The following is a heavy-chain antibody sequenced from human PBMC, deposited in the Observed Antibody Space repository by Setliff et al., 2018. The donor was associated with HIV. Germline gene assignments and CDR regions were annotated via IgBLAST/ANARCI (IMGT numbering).Heavy chain of an antibody. CDR2: LRTGTGDT. V-gene: IGHV1-3*03. CDR3: ARGATAAEVFDY. Sequence: GASVKVSCKASGYTFTSYSMHWVRQAPGQRLEWMGWLRTGTGDTSYSVKFQGRLTITRDTSANTAYMELSSLKSEDMAVYYCARGATAAEVFDYWGQGTLVTVSS. J-gene: IGHJ4*02. D-gene: IGHD6-13*01. CDR1: GYTFTSYS.